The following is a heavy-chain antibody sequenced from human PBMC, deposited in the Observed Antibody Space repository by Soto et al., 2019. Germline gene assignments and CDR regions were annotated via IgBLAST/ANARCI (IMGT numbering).Heavy chain of an antibody. Sequence: GGSLRLSCAASGFTFSSYAMIWVRQAPGKGLEWVSAISGSGGSTYYADSVKGRFTISRDNSKNTLYLQMNSLRAKDTAVYYCAKVNTMIVVVIQAQFDYWGQGTLVTVSS. J-gene: IGHJ4*02. D-gene: IGHD3-22*01. CDR1: GFTFSSYA. CDR3: AKVNTMIVVVIQAQFDY. V-gene: IGHV3-23*01. CDR2: ISGSGGST.